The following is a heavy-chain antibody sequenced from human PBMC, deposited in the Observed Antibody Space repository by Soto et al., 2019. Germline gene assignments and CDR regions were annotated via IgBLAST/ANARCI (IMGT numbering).Heavy chain of an antibody. CDR1: VGSVSSGGYY. CDR2: IYYSGST. CDR3: ARGRHCSGGSCYCDY. J-gene: IGHJ4*02. Sequence: TLSLTCTVSVGSVSSGGYYWSWIRQHPGKGLEWIGYIYYSGSTYYNPSLKSRVTISVDTSKNQFSLKLSSVTAADTAVYYCARGRHCSGGSCYCDYWGQGTLVTVSS. V-gene: IGHV4-31*03. D-gene: IGHD2-15*01.